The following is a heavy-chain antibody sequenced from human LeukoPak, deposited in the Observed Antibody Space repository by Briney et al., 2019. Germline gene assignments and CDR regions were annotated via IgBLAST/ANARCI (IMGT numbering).Heavy chain of an antibody. CDR1: GFSVTNNY. D-gene: IGHD3-10*01. CDR3: ARDRAGTQAWFEFDP. J-gene: IGHJ5*02. CDR2: IYADGTT. V-gene: IGHV3-66*02. Sequence: GGSLRLSCAASGFSVTNNYMSWVRQAPGRGLEWVSLIYADGTTHYADSVKGRFTISKDTSQNTVYLQMDSLRAEDTAMYYCARDRAGTQAWFEFDPWGQGTLVTVSS.